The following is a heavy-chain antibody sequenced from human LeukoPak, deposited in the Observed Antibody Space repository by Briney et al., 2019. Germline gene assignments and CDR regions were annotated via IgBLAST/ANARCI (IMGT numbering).Heavy chain of an antibody. CDR2: IYYSGST. V-gene: IGHV4-39*07. Sequence: SETLSLTCTVSGGSISSSSYYWGWIRQPPGKGLEWIGSIYYSGSTYYNPSLKSRVTISVDTSKNQFSLKLSSVTAADTAVYYCARGTSRGVRDYWGQGTLVTVSS. CDR3: ARGTSRGVRDY. CDR1: GGSISSSSYY. D-gene: IGHD3-10*01. J-gene: IGHJ4*02.